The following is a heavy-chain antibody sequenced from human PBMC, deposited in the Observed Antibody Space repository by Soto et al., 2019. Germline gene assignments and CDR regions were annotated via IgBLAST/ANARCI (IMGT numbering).Heavy chain of an antibody. V-gene: IGHV1-69*12. CDR3: ACSRSSGFWFDS. Sequence: QVQLVQSGAEVKKPGSSVKVSCKASGGTFSSYAISWVRQAPGQGLEWMGGIIPIFGTANYAQKFQGGVTITADESTSTAYMELSSLRSEDTAFYYYACSRSSGFWFDSWGQGTLVIVSS. D-gene: IGHD6-6*01. CDR1: GGTFSSYA. J-gene: IGHJ5*01. CDR2: IIPIFGTA.